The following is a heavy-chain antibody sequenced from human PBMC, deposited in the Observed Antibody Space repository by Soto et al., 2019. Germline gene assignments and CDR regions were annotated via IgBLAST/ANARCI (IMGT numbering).Heavy chain of an antibody. J-gene: IGHJ3*02. CDR3: ARGPSHGAFDI. CDR2: ISPDGSNA. V-gene: IGHV3-30-3*01. CDR1: GSTFSSYD. Sequence: QVQLVESGGDVVQPGRSLRLSCAASGSTFSSYDIHWVRQAPGKGLEWVAHISPDGSNAYYADSVKGQFTVSRDNAKNTVYLQMNSLRAEDAAVYYCARGPSHGAFDIWGQGTMVTVSS.